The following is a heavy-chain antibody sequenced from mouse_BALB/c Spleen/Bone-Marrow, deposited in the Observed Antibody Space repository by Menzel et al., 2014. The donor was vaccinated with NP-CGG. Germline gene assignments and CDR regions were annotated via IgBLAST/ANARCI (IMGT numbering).Heavy chain of an antibody. CDR3: ARLGYYGWFAY. Sequence: DVKLQESGGGLVQPGGSLKLSCAASGFDFRRYWMSWVRQAPGKGLEWIGEINPGSNTINYTPSLKDKFIISRDNAKNTLYLQMSKVKSEDTALDYCARLGYYGWFAYWGQGTLVTVSA. CDR1: GFDFRRYW. V-gene: IGHV4-1*02. CDR2: INPGSNTI. D-gene: IGHD2-3*01. J-gene: IGHJ3*01.